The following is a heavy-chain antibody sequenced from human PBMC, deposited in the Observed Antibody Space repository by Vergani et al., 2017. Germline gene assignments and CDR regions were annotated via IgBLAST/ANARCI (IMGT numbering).Heavy chain of an antibody. CDR1: GGTFSSYA. Sequence: QVQLVQSGAEVKKPGSSVKVSCKASGGTFSSYAISWVRQAPGQGLEWMGRIIPILGIANYAQKFQGRVTITADKSTSTAYMELSSLRSDDTAVYYCARDLVFGELSYWGQGTLVTVSS. CDR2: IIPILGIA. D-gene: IGHD3-10*02. V-gene: IGHV1-69*04. J-gene: IGHJ4*02. CDR3: ARDLVFGELSY.